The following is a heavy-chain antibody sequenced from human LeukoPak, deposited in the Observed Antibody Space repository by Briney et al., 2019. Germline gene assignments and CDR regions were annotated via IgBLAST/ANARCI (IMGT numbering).Heavy chain of an antibody. V-gene: IGHV1-8*03. Sequence: ASVKVSCKASGYSFTNYDINWVRQATGQGLEWMGWMNPKSGDTGYSQKFQGRVFITRDTSINTANMELSSLGSDDTDVYYCARDGRGSRSSWFDPWGQGTLVIVSS. CDR3: ARDGRGSRSSWFDP. CDR2: MNPKSGDT. D-gene: IGHD3-10*01. CDR1: GYSFTNYD. J-gene: IGHJ5*02.